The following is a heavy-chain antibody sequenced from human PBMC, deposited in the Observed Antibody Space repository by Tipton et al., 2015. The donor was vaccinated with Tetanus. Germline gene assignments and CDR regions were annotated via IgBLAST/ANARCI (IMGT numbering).Heavy chain of an antibody. CDR2: IFASGST. J-gene: IGHJ5*02. Sequence: LRLSCTVSGDSMTRYYWSWIRQPPGKGLEWISYIFASGSTNYNPALKSRVTISVDTSKNQSSLNLTSVTAADTGVYYCAFLPKHWLDPRGAPWGQGTLVTVSS. D-gene: IGHD6-19*01. CDR1: GDSMTRYY. CDR3: AFLPKHWLDPRGAP. V-gene: IGHV4-59*12.